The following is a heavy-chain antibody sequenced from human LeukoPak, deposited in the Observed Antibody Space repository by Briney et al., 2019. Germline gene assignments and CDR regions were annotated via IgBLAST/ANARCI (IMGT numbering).Heavy chain of an antibody. CDR3: ARGLRAGTTRYDAFDI. D-gene: IGHD1-7*01. V-gene: IGHV1-8*01. Sequence: SVKVSCKASGYTFTRYDINWVRQATGQGLEWMGWMNPNSGNTGYAQKFQGRVTMTRNTSISTAYMELSSLRSEDTAVYYCARGLRAGTTRYDAFDIWGQGTVVTVSS. J-gene: IGHJ3*02. CDR1: GYTFTRYD. CDR2: MNPNSGNT.